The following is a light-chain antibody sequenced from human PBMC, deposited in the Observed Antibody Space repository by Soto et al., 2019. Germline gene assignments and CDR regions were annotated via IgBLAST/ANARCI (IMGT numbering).Light chain of an antibody. CDR1: QSVSSSY. V-gene: IGKV3-20*01. CDR2: GAS. Sequence: EIVLTQSPGTLSSSPGERATLSCRASQSVSSSYLAWYQQKPGQPPRLLIYGASSRATGIPDRFRGSGSGTDFTLTISRLEPEDFAVYYCQQYGSSPPLTFGGGTKVEIK. CDR3: QQYGSSPPLT. J-gene: IGKJ4*01.